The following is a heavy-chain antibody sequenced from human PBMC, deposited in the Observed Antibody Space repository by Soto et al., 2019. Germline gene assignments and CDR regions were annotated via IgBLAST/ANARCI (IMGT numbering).Heavy chain of an antibody. J-gene: IGHJ4*02. V-gene: IGHV4-59*08. CDR2: IYYTGST. Sequence: SETLSLTCTVSGASVNNYYWSWFRQPPGKGLEWIAYIYYTGSTKYNPSLESRVTISVDTSNNQVSLKLSSVTAADTAVYYCARHSPNRYSSTWHAPDYWGQGTLVTVSS. D-gene: IGHD6-13*01. CDR3: ARHSPNRYSSTWHAPDY. CDR1: GASVNNYY.